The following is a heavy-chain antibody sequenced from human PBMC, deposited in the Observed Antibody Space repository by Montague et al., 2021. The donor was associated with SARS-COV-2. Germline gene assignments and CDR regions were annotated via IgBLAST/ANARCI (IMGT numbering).Heavy chain of an antibody. J-gene: IGHJ6*02. D-gene: IGHD5-24*01. V-gene: IGHV4-4*07. Sequence: SETLSLTCTVSGDSISSYYWSWIRQPAGKGLEWIGRIYTSGSTKYNPSLKSRVTMSVDTSKNQFSLKLSSVTAADTAVYYCARDRMTTMFMVYYYGMDVWGQGTTVTVSS. CDR2: IYTSGST. CDR3: ARDRMTTMFMVYYYGMDV. CDR1: GDSISSYY.